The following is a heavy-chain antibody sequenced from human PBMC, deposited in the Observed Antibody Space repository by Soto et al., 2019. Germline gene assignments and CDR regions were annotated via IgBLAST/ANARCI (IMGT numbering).Heavy chain of an antibody. D-gene: IGHD6-6*01. Sequence: QLQLQESGPGLAEPSETLSLTCTVSGGSISSTSYYWGWIRQPPGKGLEWIGSIYYGGNTYYTPSLKSRPTISVDTSQNQFSLKLRSVTAADTAVYYFARLVRAGRGAYGFDCGGQGILVTVSS. J-gene: IGHJ4*02. V-gene: IGHV4-39*01. CDR2: IYYGGNT. CDR3: ARLVRAGRGAYGFDC. CDR1: GGSISSTSYY.